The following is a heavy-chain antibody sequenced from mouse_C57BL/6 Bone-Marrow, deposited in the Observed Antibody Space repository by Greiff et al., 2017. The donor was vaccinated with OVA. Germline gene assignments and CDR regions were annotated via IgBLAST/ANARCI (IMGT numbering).Heavy chain of an antibody. Sequence: DVQLVESGGGLVQPKGSLKLSCAASGFSFNTYAMNWVRQAPGKGLEWVARIRSKSNNYATYYADSVKDRFTISRDDSESMLYLQMNNLKTEDTASDYGVRRGHYYGSSYGRYFDVWGTGTTVTVSS. D-gene: IGHD1-1*01. CDR1: GFSFNTYA. CDR3: VRRGHYYGSSYGRYFDV. CDR2: IRSKSNNYAT. V-gene: IGHV10-1*01. J-gene: IGHJ1*03.